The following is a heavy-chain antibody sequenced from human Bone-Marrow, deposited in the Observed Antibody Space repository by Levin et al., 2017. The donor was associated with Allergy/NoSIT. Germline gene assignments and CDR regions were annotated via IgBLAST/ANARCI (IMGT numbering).Heavy chain of an antibody. CDR3: AKDLLYFYGSGSYDF. CDR2: IHNSSGST. D-gene: IGHD3-10*01. CDR1: GFTFSSYA. J-gene: IGHJ4*02. Sequence: EASVKVSCAASGFTFSSYAMSWVRQAPGKGLDWVSSIHNSSGSTHYADSVKGRFTISRDNSKNRLYLQMYSLRAEDTAVYYCAKDLLYFYGSGSYDFWGQGTLVTVSS. V-gene: IGHV3-23*01.